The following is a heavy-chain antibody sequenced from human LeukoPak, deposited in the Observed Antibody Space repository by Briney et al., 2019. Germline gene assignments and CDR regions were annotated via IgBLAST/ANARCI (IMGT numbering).Heavy chain of an antibody. Sequence: SETLSLTCTVSGGSISSYYWSWNRQPPGKGLEWIGYIYYSGSTNYNPSLKSRVTISVNTSKNQFSLKLSSVTGADTAVYYCARRVAAAGTYFDYWGQGTLVTVSS. CDR3: ARRVAAAGTYFDY. CDR2: IYYSGST. V-gene: IGHV4-59*08. J-gene: IGHJ4*02. D-gene: IGHD6-13*01. CDR1: GGSISSYY.